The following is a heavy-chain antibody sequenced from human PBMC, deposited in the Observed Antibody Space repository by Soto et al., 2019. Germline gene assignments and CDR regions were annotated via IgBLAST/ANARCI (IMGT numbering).Heavy chain of an antibody. CDR3: AKGGCSSTSCLHYYGMDV. Sequence: EVQLLESGGGLVQPGGSLRLSCAASGFTFSSYAMSWVRQAPGKGLEWVSAISGSGGSTYYADSVKDRFTISRDNSKNTLYLQMNSLRAEDTAVYYCAKGGCSSTSCLHYYGMDVWGQGTTVTVSS. D-gene: IGHD2-2*01. V-gene: IGHV3-23*01. CDR2: ISGSGGST. CDR1: GFTFSSYA. J-gene: IGHJ6*02.